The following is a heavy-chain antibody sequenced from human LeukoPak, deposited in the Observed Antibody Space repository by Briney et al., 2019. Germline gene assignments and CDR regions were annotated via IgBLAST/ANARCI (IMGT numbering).Heavy chain of an antibody. Sequence: PGGSLRLSCAASGFTFDDYGMSWVRQAPGKGLEWVSGINWNGGSTGYADSVKGRFTISRDNAKNSLYLQMDSLRAEDTALYYCARFGYYGSGSYLHYYYYMDVWGKGTTVTVSS. V-gene: IGHV3-20*04. D-gene: IGHD3-10*01. CDR1: GFTFDDYG. CDR2: INWNGGST. J-gene: IGHJ6*03. CDR3: ARFGYYGSGSYLHYYYYMDV.